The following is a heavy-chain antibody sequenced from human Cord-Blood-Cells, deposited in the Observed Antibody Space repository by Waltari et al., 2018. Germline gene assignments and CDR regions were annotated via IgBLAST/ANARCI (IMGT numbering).Heavy chain of an antibody. CDR3: ARPIVGATAFDI. J-gene: IGHJ3*02. V-gene: IGHV4-34*01. CDR1: GGSFSGYY. D-gene: IGHD1-26*01. Sequence: QVQLQQWGAGLLKPSETLSLTCAVYGGSFSGYYWSWIRQPPGQGLEWIGEINHSGSTNYNPSLKSRVTISVDTSKNQFSQKLSSVTAADTAVYYCARPIVGATAFDIWGQGTMVTVSS. CDR2: INHSGST.